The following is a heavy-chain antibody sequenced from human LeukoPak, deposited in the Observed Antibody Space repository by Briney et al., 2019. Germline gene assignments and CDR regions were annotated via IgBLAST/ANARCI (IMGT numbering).Heavy chain of an antibody. CDR1: GGTFSSYA. Sequence: EASVKVSCKASGGTFSSYANSWVRQAPGQGLEWMGGIIPIFGTANYAQKFQGRVTITADESTSTAYMELSSLRSEDTAVYYCARDQGYSYGPRKYYFDYWGQGTLVTVSS. D-gene: IGHD5-18*01. V-gene: IGHV1-69*13. J-gene: IGHJ4*02. CDR3: ARDQGYSYGPRKYYFDY. CDR2: IIPIFGTA.